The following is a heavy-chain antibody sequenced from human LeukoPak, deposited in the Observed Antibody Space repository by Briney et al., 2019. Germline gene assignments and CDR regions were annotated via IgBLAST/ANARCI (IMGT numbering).Heavy chain of an antibody. Sequence: PSETLSLTCAVSGGSISSSGYFWGWIRQSPGNGLEWIGSLSFGGSTYYNPSLKSRVTISGDTAKNHVSLKLISVSAADTAVYYCAREGLPGLCTSTSCYAVFDPWGQGTLVTASS. CDR3: AREGLPGLCTSTSCYAVFDP. CDR1: GGSISSSGYF. V-gene: IGHV4-39*02. J-gene: IGHJ5*02. CDR2: LSFGGST. D-gene: IGHD2-2*01.